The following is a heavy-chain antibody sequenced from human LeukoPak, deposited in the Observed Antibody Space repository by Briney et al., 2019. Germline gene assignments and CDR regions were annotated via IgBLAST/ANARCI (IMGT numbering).Heavy chain of an antibody. CDR1: GFTFDDYA. J-gene: IGHJ5*02. V-gene: IGHV3-9*01. Sequence: GRSLRLSCAASGFTFDDYAMHWVRQAPGKGLEWVSGISWNSGSIGYADSVKGRFTISRDNAKNSLYLQMNSLRAEDTAVYYCARVPYSSSWYIWFDPWGQGTLVTVSS. D-gene: IGHD6-13*01. CDR2: ISWNSGSI. CDR3: ARVPYSSSWYIWFDP.